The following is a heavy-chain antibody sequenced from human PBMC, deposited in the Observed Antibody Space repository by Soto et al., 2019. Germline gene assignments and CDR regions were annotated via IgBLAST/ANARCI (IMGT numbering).Heavy chain of an antibody. D-gene: IGHD3-16*01. CDR3: ARVGGALGELDY. Sequence: QVKLVQSGAEVKKPGASVKVSCKASGYTFTSYGVSWVRQAPGLGLEWMGWMSAYNGNTNYAQKLQGRVTMTTDTSTITAYMELMSRRSDDTAVYYCARVGGALGELDYWGKGTLVTVSS. J-gene: IGHJ4*02. V-gene: IGHV1-18*01. CDR2: MSAYNGNT. CDR1: GYTFTSYG.